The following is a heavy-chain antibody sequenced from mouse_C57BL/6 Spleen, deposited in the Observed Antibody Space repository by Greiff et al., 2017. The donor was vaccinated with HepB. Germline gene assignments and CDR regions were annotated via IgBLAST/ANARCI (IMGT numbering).Heavy chain of an antibody. V-gene: IGHV1-26*01. J-gene: IGHJ4*01. CDR3: ARKGYYDYDGDMDY. CDR2: INPNNGGT. Sequence: VQLQQSGPELVKPGASVKISCKASGYTFTDYYMNWVKQSHGKSLEWIGDINPNNGGTSYNQKFTGKATLTVDKSSSTAYMELRSLTSEDSAVYYCARKGYYDYDGDMDYWGQGTSVTVSS. D-gene: IGHD2-4*01. CDR1: GYTFTDYY.